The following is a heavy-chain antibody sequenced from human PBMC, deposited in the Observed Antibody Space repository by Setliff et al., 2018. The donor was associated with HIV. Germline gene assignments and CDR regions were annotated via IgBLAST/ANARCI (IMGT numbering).Heavy chain of an antibody. D-gene: IGHD1-7*01. CDR3: ASSGRYNWNFY. Sequence: PGGSLRFSCATSRFSFSTFWMTWVRQAPGKGLEWIGHSYDTGSTDYNPSLKSRVTISVDKSRNQFSLKLSSVTAADTAVYYCASSGRYNWNFYWGQGTLVTVSS. V-gene: IGHV4-59*08. J-gene: IGHJ4*02. CDR2: SYDTGST. CDR1: RFSFSTFW.